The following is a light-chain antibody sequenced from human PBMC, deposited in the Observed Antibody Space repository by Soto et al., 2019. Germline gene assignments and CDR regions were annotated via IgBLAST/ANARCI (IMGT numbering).Light chain of an antibody. CDR2: DAS. V-gene: IGKV1-5*01. CDR1: QSISSW. J-gene: IGKJ4*01. CDR3: QQYSSFFS. Sequence: DIQMTQSPSTLSATVGEKVTNTCRASQSISSWLAWYQQKPGKAPKVLIYDASNLESGVPSRFSGSGSGTEFTLTISSLQPDDSATYYCQQYSSFFSFGGGTKVDIK.